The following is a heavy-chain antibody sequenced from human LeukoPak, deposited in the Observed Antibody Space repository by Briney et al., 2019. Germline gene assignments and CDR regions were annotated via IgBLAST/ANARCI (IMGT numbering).Heavy chain of an antibody. CDR2: IYYSGST. CDR1: GGSISSSSYY. J-gene: IGHJ3*02. Sequence: PSETLSLTCTVSGGSISSSSYYWGWIRQPPGKGLEWIGSIYYSGSTYYNPSLKSRVTISVDTSKNQFSLKLSSVTAADTAVYYCARVIVSGTTFPDAFDIWGQGTMVTVSS. D-gene: IGHD1-1*01. V-gene: IGHV4-39*07. CDR3: ARVIVSGTTFPDAFDI.